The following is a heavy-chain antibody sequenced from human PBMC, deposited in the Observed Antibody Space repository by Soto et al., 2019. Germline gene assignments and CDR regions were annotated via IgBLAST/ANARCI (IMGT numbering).Heavy chain of an antibody. V-gene: IGHV4-30-2*02. J-gene: IGHJ5*02. D-gene: IGHD5-18*01. CDR1: GGSISSGGYS. CDR2: IYHSGST. Sequence: TLSLTCAVSGGSISSGGYSWSWIRQPPGKGLEWIGYIYHSGSTYYNPSLKSRVTISVDRSKNQFSLKLSSVTAADTAVYYCAKDSGYNYGYFRWFDPWGQGTLVTVSS. CDR3: AKDSGYNYGYFRWFDP.